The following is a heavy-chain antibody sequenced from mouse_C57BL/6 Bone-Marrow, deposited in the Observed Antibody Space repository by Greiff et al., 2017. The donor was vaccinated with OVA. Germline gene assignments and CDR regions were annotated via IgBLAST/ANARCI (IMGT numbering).Heavy chain of an antibody. J-gene: IGHJ4*01. CDR3: ASVDYYAMDY. CDR2: INPSTGGT. D-gene: IGHD1-1*01. V-gene: IGHV1-42*01. Sequence: VQLKESGPELVKPGASVKISCKASGYSFTGYYMNWVKQSPEKSLEWIGEINPSTGGTTYNQKFKAKATLTVDKSSSTAYMQLKSLTSEDSAVYYCASVDYYAMDYWGQGTSVTVSS. CDR1: GYSFTGYY.